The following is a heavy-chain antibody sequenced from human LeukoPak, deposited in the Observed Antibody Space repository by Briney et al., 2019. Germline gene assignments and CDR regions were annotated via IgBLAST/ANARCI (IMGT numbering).Heavy chain of an antibody. D-gene: IGHD3-16*01. CDR2: ISAYNGNT. CDR1: GYTFTSYG. J-gene: IGHJ4*02. Sequence: RRASVKVSCKASGYTFTSYGISWVRQAPGQGLEWMGWISAYNGNTNYAQKLQGRVTMTTDTSTSTAYMELRSLRSDDTAVYYCARVVKRTTYATFLGYWGQGTLVTVSS. CDR3: ARVVKRTTYATFLGY. V-gene: IGHV1-18*01.